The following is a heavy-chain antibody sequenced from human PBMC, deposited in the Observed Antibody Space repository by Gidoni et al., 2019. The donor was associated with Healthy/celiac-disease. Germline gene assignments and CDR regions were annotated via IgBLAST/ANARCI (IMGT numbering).Heavy chain of an antibody. D-gene: IGHD6-13*01. J-gene: IGHJ3*02. CDR2: IWYDGSNK. CDR3: ARWVAASSRSAFDI. V-gene: IGHV3-33*01. Sequence: QLQLVESGGGVVQPGRSLRLSCAASGFTFSSYGMPWVRQAPGKGLEWVAVIWYDGSNKYYADSVKGRFTISRDNSKNTLYLQMNSLRAEDTAVYYCARWVAASSRSAFDIWGQGTMVTVSS. CDR1: GFTFSSYG.